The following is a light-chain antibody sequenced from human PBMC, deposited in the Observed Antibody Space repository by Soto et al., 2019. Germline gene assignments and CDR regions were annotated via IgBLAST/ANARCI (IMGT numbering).Light chain of an antibody. Sequence: QSVLTQSPSASASLGASVKLTCTLSSGHSNYAIAWHQQQPEKGPRFLMKLNSDGSHSKGDGNPDRFSGSSSGAERYLTISHLQSEDEADYYCQTWVTGIHIFGGGTKLTVL. CDR3: QTWVTGIHI. CDR2: LNSDGSH. J-gene: IGLJ2*01. V-gene: IGLV4-69*01. CDR1: SGHSNYA.